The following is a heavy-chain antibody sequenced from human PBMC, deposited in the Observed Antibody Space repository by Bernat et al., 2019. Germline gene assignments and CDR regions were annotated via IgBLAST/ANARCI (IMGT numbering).Heavy chain of an antibody. J-gene: IGHJ3*02. CDR3: ARDLLYSSSWSVAFDI. CDR2: IWYDGSNK. V-gene: IGHV3-33*01. CDR1: GFTFSSYG. Sequence: QVQLVESGGGVVQPGRSLRLSCAASGFTFSSYGMHWVRQAPGKGQEWVAVIWYDGSNKYYADSVKGRFTISRDNSKNTLYLQMNSLRAEDTAVYYCARDLLYSSSWSVAFDIWGQGTMVTVSS. D-gene: IGHD6-13*01.